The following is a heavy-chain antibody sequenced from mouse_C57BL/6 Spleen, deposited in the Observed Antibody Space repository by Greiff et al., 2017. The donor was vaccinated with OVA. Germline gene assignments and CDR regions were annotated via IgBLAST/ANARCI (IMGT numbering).Heavy chain of an antibody. CDR3: TREDYYGSRKYFDV. CDR2: IYPGNSDT. Sequence: EVQLQQSGTVLARPGASVKMSCKTSGYTFTSYWMHWVKQRPGQGLEWIGAIYPGNSDTSYNQKFKGKAKLTAVTSASTAYMELSSLTNEDSAVYYCTREDYYGSRKYFDVWGTGTTVTVSS. V-gene: IGHV1-5*01. CDR1: GYTFTSYW. J-gene: IGHJ1*03. D-gene: IGHD1-1*01.